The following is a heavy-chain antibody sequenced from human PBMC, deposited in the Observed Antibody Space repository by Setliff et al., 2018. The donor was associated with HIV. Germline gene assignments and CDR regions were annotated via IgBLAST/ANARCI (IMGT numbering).Heavy chain of an antibody. D-gene: IGHD1-26*01. V-gene: IGHV4-34*01. Sequence: SETLSLTCAVYGGSFSGYYWTLIRQPPGMGLEWIGEISQSGSTNYNASLKSRGTMSVDASQRHFSLNLTSVTAADTAVYYCARGSWVGATTPTDYWGRGKLVTVSS. CDR3: ARGSWVGATTPTDY. J-gene: IGHJ4*02. CDR2: ISQSGST. CDR1: GGSFSGYY.